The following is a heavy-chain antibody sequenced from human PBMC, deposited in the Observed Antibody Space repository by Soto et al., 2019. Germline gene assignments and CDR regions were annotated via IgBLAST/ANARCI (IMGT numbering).Heavy chain of an antibody. J-gene: IGHJ4*02. CDR2: IKEDGSQY. Sequence: EMQLVDSGGGLVQPGDSLRLSCVASGFSFSNYWMAWVRQAPGKGLEWVANIKEDGSQYTYVASVKGRFTISRDNAEXXXXXXXXXXXXXXXXXXXXXXXXXYYATWGQGTLVTVSS. CDR3: XXXXXYYAT. CDR1: GFSFSNYW. V-gene: IGHV3-7*02. D-gene: IGHD3-10*01.